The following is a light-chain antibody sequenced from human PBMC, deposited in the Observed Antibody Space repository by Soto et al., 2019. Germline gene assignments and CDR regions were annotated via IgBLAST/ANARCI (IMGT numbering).Light chain of an antibody. J-gene: IGKJ5*01. CDR2: DAS. CDR3: QQYDKWFSIT. Sequence: EIVLTQSPAALSVSPGERVTLSCRASQGIGSTLAWYQQKAGQAPRPLIFDASTRATGIPARFSGSGSGTEFTLTISRLEPEDFAVYYCQQYDKWFSITFGQGTRLEIK. V-gene: IGKV3-15*01. CDR1: QGIGST.